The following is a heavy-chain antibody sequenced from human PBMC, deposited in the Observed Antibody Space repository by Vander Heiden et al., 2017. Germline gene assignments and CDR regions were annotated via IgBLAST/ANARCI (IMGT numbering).Heavy chain of an antibody. CDR1: GFTFSSHS. Sequence: EVQLVESGGGLVKPGGTRRFPCAASGFTFSSHSMNWVRQAPGKGLEWVSSISSSSSYIYYADSVKGRFTISRDNAKNSLYLQMNSLRAEDTAVYYCARVVVGYDSSGDYYGMDVWGQGTTVTVSS. CDR2: ISSSSSYI. D-gene: IGHD3-22*01. V-gene: IGHV3-21*01. J-gene: IGHJ6*02. CDR3: ARVVVGYDSSGDYYGMDV.